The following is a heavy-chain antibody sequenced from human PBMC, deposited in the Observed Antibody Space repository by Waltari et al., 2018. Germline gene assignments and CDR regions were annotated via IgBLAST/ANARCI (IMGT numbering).Heavy chain of an antibody. CDR3: VRSYTASPMDV. CDR2: TRNKENSYST. J-gene: IGHJ6*02. Sequence: EVQLVASGGDLVQPGGSLSLSCAGSGFTSSDHYIDWVRQAPGKGLEWLGLTRNKENSYSTVYAASVKGRFTISRDDSKNLAYLQMNSLGIDDTAIYYCVRSYTASPMDVWGQGTTVTVSS. V-gene: IGHV3-72*01. D-gene: IGHD2-2*02. CDR1: GFTSSDHY.